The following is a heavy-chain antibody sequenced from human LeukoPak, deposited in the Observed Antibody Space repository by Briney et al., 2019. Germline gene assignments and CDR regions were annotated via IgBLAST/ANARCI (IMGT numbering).Heavy chain of an antibody. CDR1: GGSISSGDYY. J-gene: IGHJ4*02. D-gene: IGHD3-10*01. CDR2: IYYSGST. V-gene: IGHV4-30-4*01. Sequence: SETLSLTCTVSGGSISSGDYYWSWIRQPPGKGLEWIGYIYYSGSTYFNPSLKSRVTISVDTSKNQFSLKLTSVTAADTAVYYCARGRSVWFGEDWGQGTLVTVSS. CDR3: ARGRSVWFGED.